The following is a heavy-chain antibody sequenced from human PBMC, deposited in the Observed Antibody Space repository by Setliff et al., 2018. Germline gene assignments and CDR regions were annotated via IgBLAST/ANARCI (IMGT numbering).Heavy chain of an antibody. V-gene: IGHV1-18*01. J-gene: IGHJ3*01. CDR1: GYTFTNYG. CDR2: ISVYNGNT. Sequence: ASVKVSCKASGYTFTNYGFSWVRQAPGQGLEWMGRISVYNGNTNYGQKYQGRVAMTTDTSTNTVYMELRSLRSDDTAVYFCVREYSGGGLTWGQGTMVTVSS. D-gene: IGHD1-26*01. CDR3: VREYSGGGLT.